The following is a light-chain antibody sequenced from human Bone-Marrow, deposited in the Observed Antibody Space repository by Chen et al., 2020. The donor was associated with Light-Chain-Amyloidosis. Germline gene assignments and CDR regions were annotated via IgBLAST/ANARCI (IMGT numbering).Light chain of an antibody. CDR3: TSYTSSNTRL. CDR1: SSDVGGYNY. Sequence: QSALTPPASVSGSPGHPTTIPCTGTSSDVGGYNYVSWYQHSPGKAPNLIIYEVSKPPSVVSTRFSGSKSGNTASLTISGLQAEDETDYYCTSYTSSNTRLFGGGTKLTVL. J-gene: IGLJ2*01. V-gene: IGLV2-14*01. CDR2: EVS.